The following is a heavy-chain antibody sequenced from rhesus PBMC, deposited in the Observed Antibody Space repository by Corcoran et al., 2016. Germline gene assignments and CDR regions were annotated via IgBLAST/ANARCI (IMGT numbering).Heavy chain of an antibody. CDR2: IYGSGSST. Sequence: QVQLQESGPGLVRPLETLSLTCAVSGGSISSTYWSWIRQAPGKGLEWIGYIYGSGSSTNYNPSLKSRVTLSVDTSKNQLSLKLSSVTAADTAVYYCARQHSGSYYYGFYFDYWGQGVLVTVSS. CDR1: GGSISSTY. V-gene: IGHV4S11*01. J-gene: IGHJ4*01. CDR3: ARQHSGSYYYGFYFDY. D-gene: IGHD3-16*01.